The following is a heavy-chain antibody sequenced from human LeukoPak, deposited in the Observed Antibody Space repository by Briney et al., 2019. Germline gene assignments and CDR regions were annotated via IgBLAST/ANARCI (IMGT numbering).Heavy chain of an antibody. CDR3: ARDFSGSFTLDP. CDR2: IWYDGSNK. Sequence: GGSLRLACVASGFTFSSYGMHWVRQAPGKGLEWVAVIWYDGSNKYYADSVKGRFTISRDNSKNTLYLQMNSLRAEDTAVYYCARDFSGSFTLDPWGQGTLVTVSS. CDR1: GFTFSSYG. J-gene: IGHJ5*02. D-gene: IGHD1-26*01. V-gene: IGHV3-33*01.